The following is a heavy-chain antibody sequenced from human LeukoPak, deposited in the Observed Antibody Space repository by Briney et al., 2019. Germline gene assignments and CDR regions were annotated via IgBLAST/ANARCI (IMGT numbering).Heavy chain of an antibody. D-gene: IGHD2-2*01. CDR1: GYTLTELS. Sequence: ASVKVSCKVSGYTLTELSMHWVRQAPGQGLEWMGWISAYNGNTNYAQKLQGRVTMTTDTSTSTAYMELRSLRSDDTAVYYCARAGAGIVVVPASQGYYYYYMDVWGKGTTVTVSS. V-gene: IGHV1-18*01. CDR2: ISAYNGNT. CDR3: ARAGAGIVVVPASQGYYYYYMDV. J-gene: IGHJ6*03.